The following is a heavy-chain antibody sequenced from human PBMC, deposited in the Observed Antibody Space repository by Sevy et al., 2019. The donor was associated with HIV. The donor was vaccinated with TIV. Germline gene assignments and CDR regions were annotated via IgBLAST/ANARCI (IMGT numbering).Heavy chain of an antibody. CDR1: GYTFTGYY. J-gene: IGHJ6*02. V-gene: IGHV1-2*02. CDR2: INPNSGGT. CDR3: ARDGTPHCRRTSCSIAGMDV. Sequence: ASVKVSCKASGYTFTGYYMHWVRQAPGQGLEWMGWINPNSGGTNYAQKFQGRVTMTRDTSISTAYMELSRLRSDETAVYYLARDGTPHCRRTSCSIAGMDVWGQGTTVTVSS. D-gene: IGHD2-2*01.